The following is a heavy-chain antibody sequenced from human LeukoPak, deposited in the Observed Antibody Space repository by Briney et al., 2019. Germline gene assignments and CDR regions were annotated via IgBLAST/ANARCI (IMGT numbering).Heavy chain of an antibody. CDR2: INWNGRIT. Sequence: GESLRLSCAASGFTFDDYAMNWVRQVPGRGLEWVSGINWNGRITEYADSVKGRFTISRQNTKNSLYLYMNNLGGEDTALYFCARGSVQLWLRDTYYYMDVWDKGTTVTVSS. D-gene: IGHD5-18*01. J-gene: IGHJ6*03. CDR3: ARGSVQLWLRDTYYYMDV. CDR1: GFTFDDYA. V-gene: IGHV3-20*04.